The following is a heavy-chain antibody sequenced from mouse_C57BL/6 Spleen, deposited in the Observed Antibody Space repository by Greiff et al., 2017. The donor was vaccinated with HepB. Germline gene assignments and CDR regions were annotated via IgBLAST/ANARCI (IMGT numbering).Heavy chain of an antibody. Sequence: EVQGVESGGGLVKPGGSLKLSCAASGFTFSSYAMSWVRQTPEQRLEWVATISDGGSYTYYPDNVKGRFTITRANAKNNLYLQMSHLKSEDTAMYYCARGDYYGSSFDYWGQGTTLTVSS. CDR1: GFTFSSYA. J-gene: IGHJ2*01. CDR3: ARGDYYGSSFDY. D-gene: IGHD1-1*01. CDR2: ISDGGSYT. V-gene: IGHV5-4*01.